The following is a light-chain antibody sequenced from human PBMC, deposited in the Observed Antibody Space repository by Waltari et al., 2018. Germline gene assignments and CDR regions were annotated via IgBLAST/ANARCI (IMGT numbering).Light chain of an antibody. CDR3: CSYAGSSTLL. V-gene: IGLV2-23*01. CDR2: EGS. J-gene: IGLJ2*01. CDR1: SSDVGSYNL. Sequence: QSALTQPASVSGSPGQSITVPCTGTSSDVGSYNLVSWYQQRPGKAPKLMIYEGSKRPSGVSNRFSGSKSGNTASLTISGLQAEDEADYYCCSYAGSSTLLFGGGTKVTVL.